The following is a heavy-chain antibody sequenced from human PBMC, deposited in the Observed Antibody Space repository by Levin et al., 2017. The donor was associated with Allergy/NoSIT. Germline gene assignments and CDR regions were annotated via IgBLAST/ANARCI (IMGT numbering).Heavy chain of an antibody. Sequence: SETLSLTCTVSGGSINTNGYYWGWIRQPPGKGLEWIGAIYYSGITHYNPSLESRVTLSIDTSKNQFSLQLTSVTAADTAVYFCARDIDRFIWNDVVSDYWDRETLVTVSS. CDR3: ARDIDRFIWNDVVSDY. CDR1: GGSINTNGYY. J-gene: IGHJ4*02. D-gene: IGHD1-1*01. V-gene: IGHV4-39*07. CDR2: IYYSGIT.